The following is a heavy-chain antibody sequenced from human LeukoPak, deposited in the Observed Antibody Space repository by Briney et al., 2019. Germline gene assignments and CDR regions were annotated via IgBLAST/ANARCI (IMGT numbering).Heavy chain of an antibody. Sequence: GGSLRLSCAASGFTFSSYAMSWVRQAPGKGLEWVSAIGGSGGSTYYADSVKGRFTFSRDNSKNTLYLQMNSLRAEDTAVYYCFTSNIVATIGFYYYYYGMDVWGQGTTVTVSS. CDR2: IGGSGGST. CDR1: GFTFSSYA. V-gene: IGHV3-23*01. D-gene: IGHD5-12*01. J-gene: IGHJ6*02. CDR3: FTSNIVATIGFYYYYYGMDV.